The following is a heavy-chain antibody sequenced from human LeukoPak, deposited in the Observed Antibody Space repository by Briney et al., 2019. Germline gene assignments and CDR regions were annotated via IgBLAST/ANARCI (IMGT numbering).Heavy chain of an antibody. D-gene: IGHD3-22*01. Sequence: GGSLRLSCATSGFTLSSYSMNWVRQAPGKGLEWLSYISGSSSTIHYANSVKGRFTISRDNAKKSLYLQMNSLRDEDTAVYYCARERDFTMIVVVRAFDIWGQGTMVTVSS. CDR1: GFTLSSYS. CDR2: ISGSSSTI. CDR3: ARERDFTMIVVVRAFDI. J-gene: IGHJ3*02. V-gene: IGHV3-48*02.